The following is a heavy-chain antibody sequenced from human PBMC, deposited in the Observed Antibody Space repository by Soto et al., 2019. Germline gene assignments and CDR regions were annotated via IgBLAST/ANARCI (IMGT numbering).Heavy chain of an antibody. CDR3: VWRSTDYNCVAV. Sequence: PSETLSLTCTVSGGSISSTAYSWVWIRQPPGKGREWIGNICYSGSIYYNPSPKSRVTISVDTSKSPFSLKLTSVTAADTPLYFCVWRSTDYNCVAVWGQGTTVTVSS. CDR2: ICYSGSI. V-gene: IGHV4-39*01. J-gene: IGHJ6*02. D-gene: IGHD3-16*01. CDR1: GGSISSTAYS.